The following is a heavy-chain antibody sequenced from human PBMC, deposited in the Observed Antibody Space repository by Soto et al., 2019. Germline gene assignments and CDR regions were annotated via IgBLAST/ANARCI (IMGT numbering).Heavy chain of an antibody. CDR2: ISAYNGNT. J-gene: IGHJ3*02. CDR3: ARRIEEYDSSGYPSYRNAFDI. Sequence: GASVKVSCKASGYTFTSYGISWVRQAPGQGLEWMGWISAYNGNTNYAQKLQGRVTMTTDTSTSTAYMELRSLRSDDTAVYYCARRIEEYDSSGYPSYRNAFDIWGQGTMVTVSS. D-gene: IGHD3-22*01. V-gene: IGHV1-18*01. CDR1: GYTFTSYG.